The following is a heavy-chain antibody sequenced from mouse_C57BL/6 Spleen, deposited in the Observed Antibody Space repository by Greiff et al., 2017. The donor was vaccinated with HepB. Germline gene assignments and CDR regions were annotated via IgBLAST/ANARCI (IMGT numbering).Heavy chain of an antibody. J-gene: IGHJ1*03. Sequence: QVQLQQPGTELVKPGASLKLSCKASGYTFTSYWMHWVHQRPGKGLEWIGNINPSNGGTNYNEKFKSKATLTVDKTSSTAYMKLSSLTSKDTAVYYCERGGSSYSWYFDVWGTGTTVTVSS. D-gene: IGHD1-1*01. V-gene: IGHV1-53*01. CDR3: ERGGSSYSWYFDV. CDR1: GYTFTSYW. CDR2: INPSNGGT.